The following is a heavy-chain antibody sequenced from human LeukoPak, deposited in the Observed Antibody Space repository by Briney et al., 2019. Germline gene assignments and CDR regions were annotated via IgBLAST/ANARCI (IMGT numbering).Heavy chain of an antibody. CDR1: GYTFTSYY. CDR3: ARDRVSSRNDRNWFDP. J-gene: IGHJ5*02. V-gene: IGHV1-46*01. D-gene: IGHD6-13*01. Sequence: ASVKVSCKASGYTFTSYYMHWVRQAPGQGLEWMGIINPSGGSTSYAQKFQGRVTMTRDMSTSTVYMELSSLRSDDTAVYYCARDRVSSRNDRNWFDPWGQGTLVTVSS. CDR2: INPSGGST.